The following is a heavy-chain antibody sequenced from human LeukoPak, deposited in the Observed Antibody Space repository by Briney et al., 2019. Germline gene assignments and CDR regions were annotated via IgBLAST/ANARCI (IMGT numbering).Heavy chain of an antibody. J-gene: IGHJ4*02. Sequence: PSETLSLTCTVSGGSISSYYWSWIRQPPGKGLEWIGYIYYSGSTNYNPSLKSRVTISVDTSKNQFSLKLSSVTAADTAVYYCARAPTVTTLYYFDYWGQGTLVTVSS. V-gene: IGHV4-59*12. CDR2: IYYSGST. D-gene: IGHD4-11*01. CDR3: ARAPTVTTLYYFDY. CDR1: GGSISSYY.